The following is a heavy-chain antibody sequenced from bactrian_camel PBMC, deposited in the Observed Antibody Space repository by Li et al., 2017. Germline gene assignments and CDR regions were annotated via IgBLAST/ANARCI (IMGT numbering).Heavy chain of an antibody. Sequence: HVQLVESGGGSVQAGESLRLSCEYSIYIKACMGWFRQAPGKKREGVAALDSDGATNYSSAVEGRFTISKDNAKGTLYLHMNSLRPEDTAMYYCAADVGSMSGNCQPNYWGQGTQVTVS. D-gene: IGHD6*01. J-gene: IGHJ4*01. V-gene: IGHV3S53*01. CDR1: IYIKAC. CDR3: AADVGSMSGNCQPNY. CDR2: LDSDGAT.